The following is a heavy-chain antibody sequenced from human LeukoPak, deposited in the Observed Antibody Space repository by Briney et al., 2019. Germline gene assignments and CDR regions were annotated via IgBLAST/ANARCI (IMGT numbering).Heavy chain of an antibody. D-gene: IGHD3-10*01. V-gene: IGHV4-39*01. J-gene: IGHJ5*02. CDR1: GDSINSSGYY. CDR2: IYYSGST. Sequence: SETLSLTCTVSGDSINSSGYYWGWVRQPPGKGLEWIGSIYYSGSTYYNPSLKSRVTISVDTSKNQFSLKLNSVTAADTAVYYCARRRLLWFGELAWFDPWGQGTLITVSS. CDR3: ARRRLLWFGELAWFDP.